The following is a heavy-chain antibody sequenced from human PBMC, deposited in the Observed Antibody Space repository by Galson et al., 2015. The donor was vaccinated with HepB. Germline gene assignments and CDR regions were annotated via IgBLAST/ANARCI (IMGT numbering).Heavy chain of an antibody. D-gene: IGHD4-23*01. CDR1: GFTFSSYG. V-gene: IGHV3-30*18. J-gene: IGHJ4*02. Sequence: SLRLSCAASGFTFSSYGMHWVRQAPGKGLEWVAVISYDGSNKYYADSVKGRFTISRDNSKNTLYLQMNSLRAEDTAVYYCAKGDLDYGGNSALGYWGQGTLVTVSS. CDR3: AKGDLDYGGNSALGY. CDR2: ISYDGSNK.